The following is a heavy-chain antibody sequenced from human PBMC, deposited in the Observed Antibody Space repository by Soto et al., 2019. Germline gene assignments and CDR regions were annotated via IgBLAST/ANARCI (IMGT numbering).Heavy chain of an antibody. CDR2: VHYSGST. CDR3: ARNHYGDPPLNNWFDP. V-gene: IGHV4-59*01. J-gene: IGHJ5*02. CDR1: GDSISGYY. Sequence: SETLSLTCTVSGDSISGYYWSWIRQSPGKGLEWIGYVHYSGSTHYTPSLKSRVTISVDMSKNQFSLKLNSMSAADTAIYYCARNHYGDPPLNNWFDPWGQGTLVTV. D-gene: IGHD4-17*01.